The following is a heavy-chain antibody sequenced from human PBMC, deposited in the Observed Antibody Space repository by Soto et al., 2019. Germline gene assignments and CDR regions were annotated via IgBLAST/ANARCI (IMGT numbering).Heavy chain of an antibody. CDR2: IKQDGSEK. CDR1: GFTFSSYW. Sequence: EVQMVESGGGWVQPGGPLTLSCAASGFTFSSYWMSWVRQAPGKGLEWVANIKQDGSEKYYVDSVKGRFTISRDNAENSLFLQMNSLRAEDTAVYYCASAATGRGGFDTWGQGTMVTVSS. D-gene: IGHD6-13*01. J-gene: IGHJ3*02. CDR3: ASAATGRGGFDT. V-gene: IGHV3-7*01.